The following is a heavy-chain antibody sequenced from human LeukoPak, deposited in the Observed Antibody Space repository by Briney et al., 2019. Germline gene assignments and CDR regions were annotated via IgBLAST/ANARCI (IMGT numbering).Heavy chain of an antibody. V-gene: IGHV1-2*02. CDR1: GYTFTGYY. Sequence: ASVKVSCKASGYTFTGYYMHWVRQAPGQGLEWMGWINPNSGGTNYAQKFQGRVTMTRDTSISTAYMELSRLRSDDTAVYYCARSSVVVTEAAFDYWGQGTLVTVSS. CDR2: INPNSGGT. CDR3: ARSSVVVTEAAFDY. J-gene: IGHJ4*02. D-gene: IGHD2-21*02.